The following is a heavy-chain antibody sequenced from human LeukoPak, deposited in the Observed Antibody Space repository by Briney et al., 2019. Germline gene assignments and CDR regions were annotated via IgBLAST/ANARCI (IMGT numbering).Heavy chain of an antibody. V-gene: IGHV4-59*08. CDR2: IYYSGST. CDR1: GGSIRSYY. Sequence: SETLSLTCTVSGGSIRSYYWSWIRQPPGKGLEWIGYIYYSGSTNYNPSLKSRVTISVDTSKNQFSLKLSSVTAADTAVYYCARLRNSGTGGYYYYGMDVWGQGTTVTVSS. D-gene: IGHD3-10*01. J-gene: IGHJ6*02. CDR3: ARLRNSGTGGYYYYGMDV.